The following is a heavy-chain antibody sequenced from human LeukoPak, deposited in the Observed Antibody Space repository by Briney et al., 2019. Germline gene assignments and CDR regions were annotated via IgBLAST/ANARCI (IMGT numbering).Heavy chain of an antibody. D-gene: IGHD3-10*01. CDR1: GGSISDYY. V-gene: IGHV4-59*08. CDR3: ARWGSNMAREKGDH. J-gene: IGHJ4*02. CDR2: IYYSGII. Sequence: SETLSLTCTVSGGSISDYYWSWVRQPPGKGLEGIGYIYYSGIINYNPSLKTRVTISVDTSKNQFSLKLSSVTAADTAVYYCARWGSNMAREKGDHWGQGILVTVSS.